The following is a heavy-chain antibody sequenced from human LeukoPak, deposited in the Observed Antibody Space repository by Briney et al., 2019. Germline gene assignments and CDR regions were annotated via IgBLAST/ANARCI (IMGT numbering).Heavy chain of an antibody. Sequence: RGASVKVSCKASGYTFTDYYMHWVRQAPGQGLEWMGWINPNSGGTNYAQKFQGRVTMTRDTSINTAYMELSRLRSDDTAVYYCTTELILSYYYGMDVWGQGTTVTVSS. J-gene: IGHJ6*02. D-gene: IGHD3-16*01. V-gene: IGHV1-2*02. CDR1: GYTFTDYY. CDR3: TTELILSYYYGMDV. CDR2: INPNSGGT.